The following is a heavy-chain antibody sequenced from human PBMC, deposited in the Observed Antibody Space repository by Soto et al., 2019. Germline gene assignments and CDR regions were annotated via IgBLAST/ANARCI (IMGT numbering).Heavy chain of an antibody. V-gene: IGHV3-7*01. D-gene: IGHD6-13*01. J-gene: IGHJ4*02. CDR2: IKQDGSEK. CDR1: GFTFSGYW. CDR3: ASLLNSSSGPWNFDY. Sequence: LRLSCAASGFTFSGYWMGWVRQAPGKGLEWVANIKQDGSEKYYVDSVKGRFTISRDNAKNSLYLQMNSLRAEDTAVYYCASLLNSSSGPWNFDYWGQGTLVTVSS.